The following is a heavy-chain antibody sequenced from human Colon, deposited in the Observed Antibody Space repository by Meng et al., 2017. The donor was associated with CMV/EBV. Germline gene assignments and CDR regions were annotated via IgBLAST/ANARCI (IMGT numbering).Heavy chain of an antibody. J-gene: IGHJ4*02. Sequence: ASVKVSCKASGYTFTGYYMHWVRQAPGQGLEWMGWINPNSGGTNYAQKFQGRVTMTRDTSISTAYMELSRLRSDDTAVYYCARSTTPTRGLASAAAFDHWGQGALVTVSS. V-gene: IGHV1-2*02. CDR2: INPNSGGT. D-gene: IGHD2-2*01. CDR1: GYTFTGYY. CDR3: ARSTTPTRGLASAAAFDH.